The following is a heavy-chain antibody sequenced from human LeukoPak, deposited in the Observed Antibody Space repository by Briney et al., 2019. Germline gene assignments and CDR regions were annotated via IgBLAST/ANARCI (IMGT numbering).Heavy chain of an antibody. Sequence: GGSLRLPCAASGFSFSSYWMTWVRQAPGKGLEWVANIKQDGSETNYVDSVKGRFTISRDNAKNSLYLQMNSLRAEDTAVYYCARAYCGGDCYWSAVLQDSYGSTPIDYWGQGTLVTVSS. CDR3: ARAYCGGDCYWSAVLQDSYGSTPIDY. D-gene: IGHD2-21*02. J-gene: IGHJ4*02. V-gene: IGHV3-7*01. CDR2: IKQDGSET. CDR1: GFSFSSYW.